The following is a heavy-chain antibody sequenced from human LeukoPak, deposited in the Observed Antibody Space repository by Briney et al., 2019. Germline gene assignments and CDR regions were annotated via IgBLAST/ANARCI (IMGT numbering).Heavy chain of an antibody. CDR3: AKDSLYYDILTGYLYEYYYYYMDV. J-gene: IGHJ6*03. V-gene: IGHV3-30*18. CDR2: ISYDGSNK. CDR1: GFTFSSYG. D-gene: IGHD3-9*01. Sequence: PGRSLRLSCAASGFTFSSYGMHWVRQAPGKGLEWVAVISYDGSNKYYADSVKGRFTISRDNSKNTLYLQMNSLRAEDTAVYYCAKDSLYYDILTGYLYEYYYYYMDVWGKGTTVTISS.